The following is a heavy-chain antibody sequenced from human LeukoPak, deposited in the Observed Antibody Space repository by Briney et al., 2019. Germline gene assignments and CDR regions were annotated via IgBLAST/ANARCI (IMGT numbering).Heavy chain of an antibody. V-gene: IGHV3-15*01. CDR3: TTASRGSLFYYYYGMDV. D-gene: IGHD5-12*01. CDR2: IKSKTDGGAT. Sequence: GGSLRLSCAASGFTFNNAWMSWARQAPGKGLEWVGRIKSKTDGGATEYAAPVKGRLTISRDDSKNTLFLQMNSLKTEDTAVYYCTTASRGSLFYYYYGMDVWGQGTTVTVSS. J-gene: IGHJ6*02. CDR1: GFTFNNAW.